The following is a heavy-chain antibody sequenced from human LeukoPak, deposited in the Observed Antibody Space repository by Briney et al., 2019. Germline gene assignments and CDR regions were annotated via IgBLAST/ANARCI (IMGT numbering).Heavy chain of an antibody. D-gene: IGHD6-19*01. CDR1: AYTFTGYY. CDR3: AREGSGWYGNFDY. V-gene: IGHV1-2*02. J-gene: IGHJ4*02. Sequence: ASVKVSCKASAYTFTGYYMHWVRQAPGQGLERMGWINPDSGGTNYAQKFQGRVTMTRDTSISTAYMEVSRLRSDDTAVYYCAREGSGWYGNFDYWGQGPRSPSPQ. CDR2: INPDSGGT.